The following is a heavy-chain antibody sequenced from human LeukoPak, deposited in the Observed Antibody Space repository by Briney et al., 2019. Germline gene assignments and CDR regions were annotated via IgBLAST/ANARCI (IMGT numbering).Heavy chain of an antibody. CDR2: IYYSGST. CDR1: GGSISNYY. CDR3: ARDYYDSTGMFIAFDI. J-gene: IGHJ3*02. V-gene: IGHV4-59*01. Sequence: SETLSLTCTASGGSISNYYWSWVRQPPGKGLEWIGYIYYSGSTNYNPSLKSRVTISVDTSKNQFSLKLSSVTAADTAVYYCARDYYDSTGMFIAFDIWGQGTMVTVSS. D-gene: IGHD3-22*01.